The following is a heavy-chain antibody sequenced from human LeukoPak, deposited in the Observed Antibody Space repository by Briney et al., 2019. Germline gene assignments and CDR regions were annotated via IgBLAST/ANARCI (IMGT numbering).Heavy chain of an antibody. D-gene: IGHD6-13*01. CDR2: IYSCGST. CDR1: EFSVGSNY. V-gene: IGHV3-66*01. J-gene: IGHJ5*02. Sequence: PGGSLRLSCAASEFSVGSNYMTWVRQAPGKGLEWVSLIYSCGSTYYADSVKGRFTISRDNSKNTLYLQMNSLRAEDTAVYYCAKDRIAAAGRNDYNWFDPWGQGTLVTVSS. CDR3: AKDRIAAAGRNDYNWFDP.